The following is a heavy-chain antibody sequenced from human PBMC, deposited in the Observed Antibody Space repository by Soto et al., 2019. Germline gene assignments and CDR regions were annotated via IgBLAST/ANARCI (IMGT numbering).Heavy chain of an antibody. D-gene: IGHD1-26*01. J-gene: IGHJ4*02. V-gene: IGHV1-3*05. Sequence: QVQLVQSGAEEKKPGASVKVSCKASGYTFTSYAMHWVRQAPGQRLEWMGWINAGNGNTKYSQKFQGRVTITRDTSASTADMELSSLRSEDTAVYYCARDGAQWDWGQGTLVTVSS. CDR3: ARDGAQWD. CDR1: GYTFTSYA. CDR2: INAGNGNT.